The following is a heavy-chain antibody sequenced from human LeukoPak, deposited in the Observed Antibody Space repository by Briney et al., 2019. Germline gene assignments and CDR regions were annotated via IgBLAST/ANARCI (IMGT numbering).Heavy chain of an antibody. Sequence: ASVKVSCKASGYTFTSYGISWVRQAPGQGLEWMGWTSAYNGNTNYAQKLQGRVTMTTDTSTSTAYMELRSLRSDDTAVYYCARQYSSSWRGSADYWGQGTLVTVSS. CDR3: ARQYSSSWRGSADY. J-gene: IGHJ4*02. D-gene: IGHD6-13*01. CDR2: TSAYNGNT. V-gene: IGHV1-18*01. CDR1: GYTFTSYG.